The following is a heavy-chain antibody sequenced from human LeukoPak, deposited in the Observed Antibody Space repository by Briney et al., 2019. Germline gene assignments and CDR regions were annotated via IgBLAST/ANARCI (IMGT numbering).Heavy chain of an antibody. V-gene: IGHV3-23*01. CDR2: ISGSGGST. J-gene: IGHJ4*02. Sequence: GGSLRLSCAASGFTFSSHGMSWVRQAPGKGLEWVSGISGSGGSTYYADSVKGRFTISRDNSKNTLYLQMNSLRAEDTAVYYCATSRGSWPDYFDYWGQGTLVTVSS. CDR1: GFTFSSHG. CDR3: ATSRGSWPDYFDY. D-gene: IGHD6-13*01.